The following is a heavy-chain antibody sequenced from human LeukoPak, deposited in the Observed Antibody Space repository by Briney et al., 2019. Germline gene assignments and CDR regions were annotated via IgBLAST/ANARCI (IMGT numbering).Heavy chain of an antibody. Sequence: GGSLRLSCAASGFAFSTYGMHWVRQAPGKGLEWVAVIWYDGSNNYYADSVKGRFTISRDNSKNTLYLQMNSLRDEDTAVYYCARARASGRSGFDYWGQGTLVTVSS. CDR3: ARARASGRSGFDY. CDR1: GFAFSTYG. D-gene: IGHD2-15*01. V-gene: IGHV3-33*01. CDR2: IWYDGSNN. J-gene: IGHJ4*02.